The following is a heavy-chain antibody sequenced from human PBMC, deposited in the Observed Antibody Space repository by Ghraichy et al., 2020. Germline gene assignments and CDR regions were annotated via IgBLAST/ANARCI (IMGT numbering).Heavy chain of an antibody. CDR1: GGSISSSSYY. CDR2: IYYSGST. Sequence: SQTLSLTCTVSGGSISSSSYYWGWIRQPPGKGLEWIGSIYYSGSTYYNPSLKSRVTISVDTSKNQFSLKLSSVTAADTAVYYCARHYLDYDSSGYYYDRYFDLWGRGTLVTVSS. J-gene: IGHJ2*01. D-gene: IGHD3-22*01. CDR3: ARHYLDYDSSGYYYDRYFDL. V-gene: IGHV4-39*01.